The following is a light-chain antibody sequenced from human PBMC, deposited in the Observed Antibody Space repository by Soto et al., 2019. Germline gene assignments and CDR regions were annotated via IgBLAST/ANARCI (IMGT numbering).Light chain of an antibody. J-gene: IGKJ1*01. V-gene: IGKV1-5*01. CDR2: DAS. Sequence: DIQMTQSPSTLSASVGDRVTITCRASQSISSWLAWYQQKPGKAPKLLIYDASSLESGVPSRFSGSGSGTEVTLTISSLQPDDFATDYCQQYNSYSPWTFGHGTKVEIK. CDR3: QQYNSYSPWT. CDR1: QSISSW.